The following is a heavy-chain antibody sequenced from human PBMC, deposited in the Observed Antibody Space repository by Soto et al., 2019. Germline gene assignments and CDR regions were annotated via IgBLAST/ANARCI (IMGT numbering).Heavy chain of an antibody. CDR2: IYHSGST. D-gene: IGHD3-3*01. CDR3: AGSNSFWSGYYTDWFDP. J-gene: IGHJ5*02. Sequence: SETLSLTCAVSGGSISSGGYSWSWIRQPPGKGLEWIGYIYHSGSTCYNPPLKSRVTISVDRSKNQFSLKLSSVTAADTAVYYCAGSNSFWSGYYTDWFDPWGQGTLVTVSS. CDR1: GGSISSGGYS. V-gene: IGHV4-30-2*01.